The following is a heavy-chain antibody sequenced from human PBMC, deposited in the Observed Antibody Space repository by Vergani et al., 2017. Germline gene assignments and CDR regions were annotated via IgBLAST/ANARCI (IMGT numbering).Heavy chain of an antibody. V-gene: IGHV4-59*01. Sequence: QVRLQESGPGLVKPSETLSLTCSVSGGSMSGYYWSWIRQPSLKELEWIGYMYHSGSTNYNPSLETRVTISGDTSKNQFSLKLNSVTAADTAVYYCGRVADFYGLGSRLLDLWGQEILVTVSS. CDR3: GRVADFYGLGSRLLDL. CDR2: MYHSGST. J-gene: IGHJ5*02. D-gene: IGHD3-10*01. CDR1: GGSMSGYY.